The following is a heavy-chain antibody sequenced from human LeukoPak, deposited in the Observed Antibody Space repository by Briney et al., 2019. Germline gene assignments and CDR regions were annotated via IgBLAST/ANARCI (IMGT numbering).Heavy chain of an antibody. CDR1: GFTFSNAW. D-gene: IGHD6-19*01. J-gene: IGHJ1*01. CDR3: AKAQAVAGPGEYFQH. CDR2: IKSKTDGGTT. Sequence: GGSLRLSCAASGFTFSNAWMSWVRQAPGKGLEWVGRIKSKTDGGTTDYAAPVKGRFTISRDDSKNTLYLQMNSLRAEDTAVYYCAKAQAVAGPGEYFQHWGQGTLVTVSS. V-gene: IGHV3-15*01.